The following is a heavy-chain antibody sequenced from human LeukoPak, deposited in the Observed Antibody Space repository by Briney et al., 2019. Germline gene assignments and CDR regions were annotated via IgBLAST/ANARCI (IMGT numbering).Heavy chain of an antibody. CDR3: ASESHYDILTGYWEPIDY. Sequence: PGGSLRLSCAASGFTFSDYYMSWIRQVPGKGLEWVSYISSSGSPIYYADSVKGRFTISRDNAKNSLYLQMNSLRAEDTAVYYCASESHYDILTGYWEPIDYWGQGTLVTVSS. CDR1: GFTFSDYY. V-gene: IGHV3-11*04. J-gene: IGHJ4*02. D-gene: IGHD3-9*01. CDR2: ISSSGSPI.